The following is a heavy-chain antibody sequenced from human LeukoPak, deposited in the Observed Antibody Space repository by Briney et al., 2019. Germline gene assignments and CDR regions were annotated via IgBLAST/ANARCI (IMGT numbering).Heavy chain of an antibody. J-gene: IGHJ6*04. Sequence: ASVKVSCKASGGTFSSYAISWVRQAPGQGLEWMGGIIPIFGTANYAQKFQGRVTITADKSTSTAYMELSSLRSEDTAVYYCASLSYSSGFLGMDVWGKGTTVTVSS. CDR2: IIPIFGTA. D-gene: IGHD6-19*01. CDR1: GGTFSSYA. CDR3: ASLSYSSGFLGMDV. V-gene: IGHV1-69*06.